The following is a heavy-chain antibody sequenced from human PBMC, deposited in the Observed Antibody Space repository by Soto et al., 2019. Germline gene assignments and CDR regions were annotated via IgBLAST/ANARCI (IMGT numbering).Heavy chain of an antibody. J-gene: IGHJ6*03. CDR1: GYTFTSYD. D-gene: IGHD6-6*01. V-gene: IGHV1-8*01. Sequence: QVQLVQSGAEVKKPGASVKVSCKASGYTFTSYDINWVRQATGQGLEWMGWMNPNSGNTGYAQKFQGSVTMTRNTSISTAYMELSSLRSEDTAVYYCARSLAARRGYYYYMDVWGKGTTVTVSS. CDR2: MNPNSGNT. CDR3: ARSLAARRGYYYYMDV.